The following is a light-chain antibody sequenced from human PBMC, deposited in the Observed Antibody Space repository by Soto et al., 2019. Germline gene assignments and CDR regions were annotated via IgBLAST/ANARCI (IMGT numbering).Light chain of an antibody. CDR2: KAS. V-gene: IGKV1-5*03. Sequence: DIQLTQSPSTLSASVGDRVTITCRASQSVSSWLAWYQQKPGKAPNLLIYKASTLESGVPSRFGGSGSGTEFTLSITSLQPNDFATYYCQQCFWHWTFGQGTK. CDR3: QQCFWHWT. CDR1: QSVSSW. J-gene: IGKJ1*01.